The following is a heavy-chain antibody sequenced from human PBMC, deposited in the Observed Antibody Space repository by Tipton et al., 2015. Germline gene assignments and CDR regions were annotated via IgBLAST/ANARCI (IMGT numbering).Heavy chain of an antibody. CDR3: AREAYSSSGLIFDY. CDR1: GGSFSDYY. D-gene: IGHD6-6*01. Sequence: GLVKPSGTLSLTCTVSGGSFSDYYWSWIRQSPGEGLEWIGYIYYSGSTNYNPSLKSRVTISVDTSKNQFSLKLRSVTAADTAVYYCAREAYSSSGLIFDYWGQGTLVTVSS. V-gene: IGHV4-59*01. J-gene: IGHJ4*02. CDR2: IYYSGST.